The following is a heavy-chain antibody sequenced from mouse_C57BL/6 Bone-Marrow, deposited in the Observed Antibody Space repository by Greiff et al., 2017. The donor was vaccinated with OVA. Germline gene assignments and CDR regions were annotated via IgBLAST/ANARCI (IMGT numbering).Heavy chain of an antibody. CDR2: INPNNGGT. CDR3: ARDRGLRVFAY. J-gene: IGHJ3*01. V-gene: IGHV1-26*01. D-gene: IGHD2-4*01. Sequence: VQLQQSGPELVKPGASVKISCKASGYTFTDYYMNWVKQSHGKSLEWIGDINPNNGGTSYNQKFKGKATLTVDKSSSTAYMELRSLTSDDSAVYYCARDRGLRVFAYWGQGTLVTVSA. CDR1: GYTFTDYY.